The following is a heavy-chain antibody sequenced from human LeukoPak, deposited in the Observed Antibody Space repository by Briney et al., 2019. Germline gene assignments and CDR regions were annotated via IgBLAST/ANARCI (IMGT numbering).Heavy chain of an antibody. CDR3: AREYSWNEDY. V-gene: IGHV4-39*02. J-gene: IGHJ4*02. D-gene: IGHD1-1*01. Sequence: PSETLSLTCTVSGGSISSSSYYWGWIRQPPGKGLEWIGSIYYSGSTYYNPSLKSRVTISVDTSKNQFSLKLSSVTAADTAVYYCAREYSWNEDYWGQGTLVTVSS. CDR2: IYYSGST. CDR1: GGSISSSSYY.